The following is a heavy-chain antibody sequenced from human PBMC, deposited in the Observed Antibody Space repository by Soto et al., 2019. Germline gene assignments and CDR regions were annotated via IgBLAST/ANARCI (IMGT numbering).Heavy chain of an antibody. Sequence: QVQLVQSGAEVKKPGASVKVSCKASGYTFTCYAMHWVRQAPGQRLEWMGWINAGNGNTKYSQKFQGRVTITRDTSASTAYMELSSLRSEDTAVYYCARSIVVVTAADYWGQGTLVTVSS. D-gene: IGHD2-21*02. CDR3: ARSIVVVTAADY. CDR1: GYTFTCYA. CDR2: INAGNGNT. J-gene: IGHJ4*02. V-gene: IGHV1-3*01.